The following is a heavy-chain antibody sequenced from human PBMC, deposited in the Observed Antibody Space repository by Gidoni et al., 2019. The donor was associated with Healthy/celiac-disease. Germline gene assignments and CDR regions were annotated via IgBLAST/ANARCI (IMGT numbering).Heavy chain of an antibody. CDR1: GYTFTSYA. J-gene: IGHJ4*02. Sequence: QVPLVQSGAEVKKPGASVKVSCKASGYTFTSYAMHWVRQAPGQRLEWTGWINAGNGNTKYSQKFQGRVTITRDTSASTAYMELSSLRSEDTAVYYCARDRGLRYFDWLSPPGYFDYWGQGTLVTVSS. V-gene: IGHV1-3*01. CDR3: ARDRGLRYFDWLSPPGYFDY. CDR2: INAGNGNT. D-gene: IGHD3-9*01.